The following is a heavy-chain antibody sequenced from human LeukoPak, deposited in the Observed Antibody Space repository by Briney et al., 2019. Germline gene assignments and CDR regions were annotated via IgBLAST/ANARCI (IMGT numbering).Heavy chain of an antibody. CDR1: GYTFTGYY. J-gene: IGHJ6*03. D-gene: IGHD4-17*01. V-gene: IGHV1-2*02. CDR3: ARDLYEDYGDPTDYYYYYMDV. Sequence: VSVKVSCKASGYTFTGYYMHWVRQAPGQGLEWMGWINPNSGGTNYAQKFQGRVTMTRDTSISTAYMELSRLRSDDTAVYYCARDLYEDYGDPTDYYYYYMDVWGKGTTVTVSS. CDR2: INPNSGGT.